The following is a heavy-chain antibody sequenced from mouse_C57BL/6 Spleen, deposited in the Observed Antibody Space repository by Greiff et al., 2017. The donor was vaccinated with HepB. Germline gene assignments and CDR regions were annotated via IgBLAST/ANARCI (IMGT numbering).Heavy chain of an antibody. J-gene: IGHJ1*03. D-gene: IGHD2-4*01. CDR1: GFTFSSYG. V-gene: IGHV5-6*01. CDR3: ARQRYDYDDGNWYFDV. Sequence: EVKLMESGGDLVKPGGSLKLSCAASGFTFSSYGMSWVRPTPDKRLEWVATISSGGSYTSYPDSVKGRFTISRDNAKNTLYLQMSSLKSEDTAMYYCARQRYDYDDGNWYFDVGGTGTTVTVSS. CDR2: ISSGGSYT.